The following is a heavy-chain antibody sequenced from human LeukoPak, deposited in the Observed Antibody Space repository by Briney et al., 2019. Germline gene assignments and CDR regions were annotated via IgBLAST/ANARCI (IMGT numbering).Heavy chain of an antibody. J-gene: IGHJ4*02. D-gene: IGHD6-19*01. V-gene: IGHV1-2*04. CDR3: ARGAIAVAGPPDY. CDR2: INPNSGGT. Sequence: ASVKVSCKASGYTFTGYYMHWVRQAPGQGLEWMGWINPNSGGTSYAQKFQGWVTMTRDTSISTAYMELSRLRSDDTAVYYCARGAIAVAGPPDYWGQGTLVTVSS. CDR1: GYTFTGYY.